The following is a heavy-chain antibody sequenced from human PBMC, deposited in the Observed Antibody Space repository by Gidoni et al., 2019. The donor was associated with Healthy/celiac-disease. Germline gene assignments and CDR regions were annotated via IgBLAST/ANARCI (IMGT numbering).Heavy chain of an antibody. CDR1: GFTFSSSS. J-gene: IGHJ4*02. D-gene: IGHD5-12*01. CDR3: ARDGATGYTLDPADY. CDR2: ISSSSSYI. Sequence: EVQLVESGGGLVKPGGSLRLSCAASGFTFSSSSMNWVRQAPGKGLEWVSSISSSSSYIYYADSVKGRFTISRDNAKNSLYLQMNSLRAEDTAVYYCARDGATGYTLDPADYWGQGTLVTVSS. V-gene: IGHV3-21*01.